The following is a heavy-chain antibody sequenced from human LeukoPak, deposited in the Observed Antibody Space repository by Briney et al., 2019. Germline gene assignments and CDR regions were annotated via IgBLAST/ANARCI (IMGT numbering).Heavy chain of an antibody. D-gene: IGHD6-19*01. Sequence: PSETLSLTCTVPGGSISSGGYYWSWIRQHPGKGLESIGYIYYTGSTYYNPFLKSRLTISVDTSKNQFSLNLSSVTAADTAVYYCARVRAVAGSVSFDYWGQGTLVTVSS. V-gene: IGHV4-31*03. CDR3: ARVRAVAGSVSFDY. J-gene: IGHJ4*02. CDR1: GGSISSGGYY. CDR2: IYYTGST.